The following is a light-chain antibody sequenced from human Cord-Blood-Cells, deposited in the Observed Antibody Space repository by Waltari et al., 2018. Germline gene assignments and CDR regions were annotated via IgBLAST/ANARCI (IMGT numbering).Light chain of an antibody. J-gene: IGKJ1*01. CDR1: QSVSSN. V-gene: IGKV3-15*01. CDR3: QKYNNWPTRT. CDR2: GAS. Sequence: IVMTQSPATLSVSPGERATLSFRASQSVSSNLAWYQQKPGQAPRLLIYGASTRATGIPARFSGSGYGTEFTLTISSLQYEDFAVYYCQKYNNWPTRTFGQGTKVESK.